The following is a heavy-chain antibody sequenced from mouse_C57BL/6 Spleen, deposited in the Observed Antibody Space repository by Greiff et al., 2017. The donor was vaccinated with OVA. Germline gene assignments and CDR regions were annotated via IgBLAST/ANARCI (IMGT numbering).Heavy chain of an antibody. CDR3: ARWDYEGFAY. D-gene: IGHD2-4*01. J-gene: IGHJ3*01. Sequence: VQLQQSDAELAKPGASVKISCKVSGYTFTDHTIHWMKQRPEQGPAWIGYIYPRDGSTKYNEKFKGKATLTADKSSSTAYMQLNSLTSEDAAVYCCARWDYEGFAYWGQGTLLTVSA. CDR1: GYTFTDHT. CDR2: IYPRDGST. V-gene: IGHV1-78*01.